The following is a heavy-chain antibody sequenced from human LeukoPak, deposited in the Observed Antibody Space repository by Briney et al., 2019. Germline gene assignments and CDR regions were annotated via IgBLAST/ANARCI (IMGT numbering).Heavy chain of an antibody. CDR1: GLLFSDAW. D-gene: IGHD4-17*01. CDR2: IRGRTDRETI. CDR3: TYMATVFTVDF. Sequence: GGSLRLSCAVSGLLFSDAWMSWLHQAPGKGLEWVGRIRGRTDRETIDFAAPVKGRFTISRDVSQNMVHLQMNSLRTEDTAVYYCTYMATVFTVDFWGQGTWSPSP. J-gene: IGHJ4*02. V-gene: IGHV3-15*01.